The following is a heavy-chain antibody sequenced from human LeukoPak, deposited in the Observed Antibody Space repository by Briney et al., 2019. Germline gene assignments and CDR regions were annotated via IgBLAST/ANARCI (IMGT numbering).Heavy chain of an antibody. CDR2: IGTAGDT. V-gene: IGHV3-13*01. CDR1: GFIFRDYD. Sequence: PGGSLRLSCAASGFIFRDYDMHWVRQATGKGLEWVSGIGTAGDTYYSGSVKGRFTISRENGKNSLYLQMNSLRAGDTAVYYCGGGAAGMGDFDIWGQGTTVTVSS. CDR3: GGGAAGMGDFDI. D-gene: IGHD6-13*01. J-gene: IGHJ3*02.